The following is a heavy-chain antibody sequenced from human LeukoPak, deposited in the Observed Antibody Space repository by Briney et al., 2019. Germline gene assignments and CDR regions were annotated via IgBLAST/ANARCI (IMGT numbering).Heavy chain of an antibody. V-gene: IGHV4-38-2*01. CDR1: GYSISSGYY. J-gene: IGHJ4*02. Sequence: SETLSLTCVVSGYSISSGYYWGWIRQPPGKGLEWIGSIYHSGSTYYNPSPKSRVTISVDTSKNQFSLKLSSVTAADTAVYYCAGLGGTKGYWGQGTLVTVSS. CDR3: AGLGGTKGY. D-gene: IGHD2-2*01. CDR2: IYHSGST.